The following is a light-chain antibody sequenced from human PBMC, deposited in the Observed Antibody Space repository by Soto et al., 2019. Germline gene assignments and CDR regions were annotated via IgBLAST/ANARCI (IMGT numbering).Light chain of an antibody. CDR2: EGS. Sequence: QSALTQPASVSGSPGQSITISCTGTSSDVGSYNLVSWYQQHPGKAPKLMIYEGSKRPSGVPDRFSGSKSGNTASLTISGLQADDEADYFCFSYTASDLWVFGGGTKVTVL. J-gene: IGLJ3*02. V-gene: IGLV2-14*02. CDR1: SSDVGSYNL. CDR3: FSYTASDLWV.